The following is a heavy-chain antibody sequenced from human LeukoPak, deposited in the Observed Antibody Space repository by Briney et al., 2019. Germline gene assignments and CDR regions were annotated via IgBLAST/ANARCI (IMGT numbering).Heavy chain of an antibody. CDR2: INPSGGST. J-gene: IGHJ4*02. CDR1: GYTFTSYY. CDR3: ARAPGSGWYERYVPDY. D-gene: IGHD6-19*01. Sequence: ASVKVSRKASGYTFTSYYMHWVRQAPGQGLEWMGIINPSGGSTSYAQKFQGRVTLTRDSSTSTVYMELSSLRSEDTAVYFCARAPGSGWYERYVPDYWGQGTLVTVSS. V-gene: IGHV1-46*01.